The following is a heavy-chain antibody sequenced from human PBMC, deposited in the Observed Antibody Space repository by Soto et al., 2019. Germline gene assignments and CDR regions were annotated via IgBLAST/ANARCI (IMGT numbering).Heavy chain of an antibody. J-gene: IGHJ3*02. Sequence: QVQLVQSGAEVKKPGSSVKVSCKASGGTFSSYTISWVRQAPGQGLEWMGRIIPILGIAKYAQKFQGRVTIAADKSTSAAHMEMRSLRSEDTAVGSCARLAVAVVAVDIWGPGTMVTVSS. V-gene: IGHV1-69*02. D-gene: IGHD6-19*01. CDR2: IIPILGIA. CDR3: ARLAVAVVAVDI. CDR1: GGTFSSYT.